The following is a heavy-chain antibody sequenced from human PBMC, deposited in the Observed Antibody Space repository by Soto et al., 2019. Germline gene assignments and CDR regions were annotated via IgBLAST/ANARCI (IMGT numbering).Heavy chain of an antibody. D-gene: IGHD2-2*01. J-gene: IGHJ5*02. CDR1: GGSFSGYY. V-gene: IGHV4-59*01. CDR3: AGERQGYCSSTSCSTFWFDP. Sequence: PSETLSLTCAVYGGSFSGYYWSWIRQPPGKGLEWIGYIFYSGSTNYNPSLKSRVTISVDTSKNQFSLKLSSVTAADTAVYYCAGERQGYCSSTSCSTFWFDPWGQGTLVTVSS. CDR2: IFYSGST.